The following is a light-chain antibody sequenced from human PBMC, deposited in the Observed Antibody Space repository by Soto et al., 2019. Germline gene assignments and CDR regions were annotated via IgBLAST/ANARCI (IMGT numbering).Light chain of an antibody. V-gene: IGKV1-8*01. J-gene: IGKJ3*01. Sequence: AIRMTQSPSSFSSSTGDRVTITCRASQGISSYLAWYQQKPGKAPKLMIYATSTLQSGVPSRFSGSGSGTDFTLTISCLQSEDFAIYYCQQHYSYPFTFGPGTKVDIK. CDR2: ATS. CDR3: QQHYSYPFT. CDR1: QGISSY.